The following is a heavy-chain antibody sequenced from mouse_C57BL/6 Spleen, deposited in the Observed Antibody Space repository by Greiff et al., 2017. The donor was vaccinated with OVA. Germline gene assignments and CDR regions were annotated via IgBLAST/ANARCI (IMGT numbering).Heavy chain of an antibody. J-gene: IGHJ3*01. V-gene: IGHV1-74*01. CDR3: AMDYGGWFAY. Sequence: VQLQQPGAELVKPGASVKVSCKASGYTFTSYWMHWVKQRPGQGLEWIGRINPSDSDTNYNQKFKGKATLTVDKSSSTAYMQLSSLTSEDAAVYYCAMDYGGWFAYWGQGTLVTVSA. CDR1: GYTFTSYW. CDR2: INPSDSDT. D-gene: IGHD1-1*02.